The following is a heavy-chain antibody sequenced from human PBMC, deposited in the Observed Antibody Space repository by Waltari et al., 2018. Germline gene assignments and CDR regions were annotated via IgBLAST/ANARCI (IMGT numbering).Heavy chain of an antibody. CDR1: GYTFTSYD. CDR2: MNPNSGNT. J-gene: IGHJ4*02. V-gene: IGHV1-8*01. D-gene: IGHD3-16*02. Sequence: QVQLVQSGAEVKKPGASVKVSCKASGYTFTSYDINWVRQATGQGLEWMGWMNPNSGNTGYAQKFQGRVTMTRNTSISTAYMELSSLRSEDTAVYYCARDIMITFGGVIVFQYFDYWGQGTLVTVSS. CDR3: ARDIMITFGGVIVFQYFDY.